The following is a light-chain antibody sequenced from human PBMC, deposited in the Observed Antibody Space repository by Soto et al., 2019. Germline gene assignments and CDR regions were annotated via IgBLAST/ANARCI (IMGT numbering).Light chain of an antibody. CDR1: QSVSSN. Sequence: EIVMTQSPATLSVSPGERATLSCRASQSVSSNLAWYQQKPGQAPRLLIYGASTRATGIPARFSGSGSGTEFTLTISSRQSEDFAVYYCKQYNNWPRTVGQGSTVEIK. CDR3: KQYNNWPRT. V-gene: IGKV3-15*01. J-gene: IGKJ1*01. CDR2: GAS.